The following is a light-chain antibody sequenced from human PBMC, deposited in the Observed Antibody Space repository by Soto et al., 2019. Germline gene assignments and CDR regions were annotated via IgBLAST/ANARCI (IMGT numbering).Light chain of an antibody. Sequence: QSVLTQPPSVSGAPGQKVTISCTGSSSNIGAGHDVHWYRHLPGTAPKLLMFDDNDRPSGVPDRFSGSKSGTSASLAITGLRTEDEAEYFCLSYDSSLSVGVFGGGTKLTVL. CDR1: SSNIGAGHD. V-gene: IGLV1-40*01. J-gene: IGLJ3*02. CDR3: LSYDSSLSVGV. CDR2: DDN.